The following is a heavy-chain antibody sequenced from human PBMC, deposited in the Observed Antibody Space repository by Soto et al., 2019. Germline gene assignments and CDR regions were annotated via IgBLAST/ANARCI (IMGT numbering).Heavy chain of an antibody. CDR2: IDAGNGNT. CDR1: GYTFTNYP. Sequence: QVQLMQSGAEVKRPGASMKISCKTSGYTFTNYPIHWVRQAPGQTLEWMGWIDAGNGNTKYSQTFQGRVTFTRDTSATPAYMELRSLRSEDTAVYYCARYKYFDYWGQGTLVTVSS. V-gene: IGHV1-3*01. D-gene: IGHD1-1*01. J-gene: IGHJ4*02. CDR3: ARYKYFDY.